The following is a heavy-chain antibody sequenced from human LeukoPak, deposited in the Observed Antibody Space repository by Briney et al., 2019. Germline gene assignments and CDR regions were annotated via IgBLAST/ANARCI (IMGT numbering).Heavy chain of an antibody. D-gene: IGHD1-26*01. CDR3: AKRPSGSYRALDY. CDR1: GFTFSSYA. CDR2: ISGSAAGT. V-gene: IGHV3-23*01. J-gene: IGHJ4*02. Sequence: GGSLRLSCAASGFTFSSYAMSWVRQAPGKGLEWVSGISGSAAGTYYADSVKGRLTISRDNSMNAVYLQMSSLRAEDTAVYYCAKRPSGSYRALDYWGQGTLVTVSS.